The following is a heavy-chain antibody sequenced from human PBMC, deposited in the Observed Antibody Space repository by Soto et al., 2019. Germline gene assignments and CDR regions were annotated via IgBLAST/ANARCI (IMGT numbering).Heavy chain of an antibody. Sequence: QAQLVESGGGVVQPGRSLRLSCAASGFTFNIYALHWVRQAQGKGLEWVAVISFDGTKKYYSDSVKGRFTISRDNLKISLYLQMNNLRAEDAALFFCAREVDYGYRYINYGLDVWGQGTTVTVSS. CDR2: ISFDGTKK. V-gene: IGHV3-30-3*01. CDR1: GFTFNIYA. CDR3: AREVDYGYRYINYGLDV. D-gene: IGHD4-17*01. J-gene: IGHJ6*02.